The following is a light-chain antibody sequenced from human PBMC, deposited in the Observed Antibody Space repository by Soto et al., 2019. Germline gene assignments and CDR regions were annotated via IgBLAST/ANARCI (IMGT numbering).Light chain of an antibody. CDR2: WAS. CDR1: QSVFYGNKNY. Sequence: DIVMTQSPDSLAVSLGERAAIHCKSSQSVFYGNKNYLAWFQPKPGQPPKLLIYWASTRESGVPDPFSGSGSGTEFTLTISSLQAEDVAVYYCHQYYSIPRTLGQGTKVVIK. CDR3: HQYYSIPRT. V-gene: IGKV4-1*01. J-gene: IGKJ1*01.